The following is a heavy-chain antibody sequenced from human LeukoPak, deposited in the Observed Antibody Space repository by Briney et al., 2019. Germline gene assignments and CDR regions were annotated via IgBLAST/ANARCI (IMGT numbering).Heavy chain of an antibody. D-gene: IGHD2-2*01. CDR2: IYHSGST. Sequence: SETLSLTCTVSGGSISSGDYYWSWIRQPPGKGLEWIGYIYHSGSTYYNPSPKSRLTISVDTSKNQFSLKLSSVTAADTAVYYCARGRYCSSTSCYRQTFDYWGQGTLVTVSS. CDR3: ARGRYCSSTSCYRQTFDY. V-gene: IGHV4-30-4*01. J-gene: IGHJ4*02. CDR1: GGSISSGDYY.